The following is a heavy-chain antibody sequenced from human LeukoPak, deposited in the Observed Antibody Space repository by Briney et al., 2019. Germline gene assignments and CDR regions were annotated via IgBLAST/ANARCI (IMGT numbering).Heavy chain of an antibody. CDR3: VGGEFDI. V-gene: IGHV3-33*08. CDR2: IWYGGSNK. Sequence: GGSLRLSCAASGFTFSSYGLHWVRQAPGKGLEWVAVIWYGGSNKYYADSVKGRFTISRDNSKNTLYLQMNSLRAEDTAVYYCVGGEFDIWGQGTMVTVSS. D-gene: IGHD3-16*01. CDR1: GFTFSSYG. J-gene: IGHJ3*02.